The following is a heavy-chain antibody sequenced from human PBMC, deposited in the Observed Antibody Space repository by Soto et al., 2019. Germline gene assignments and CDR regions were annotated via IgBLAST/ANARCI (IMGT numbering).Heavy chain of an antibody. CDR3: ARAPLSDSSGYVDYYYGMDV. CDR2: IIPIFGTA. J-gene: IGHJ6*02. CDR1: GGTFSSYA. D-gene: IGHD3-22*01. V-gene: IGHV1-69*01. Sequence: QVQLVQSGAEVKKPGSSVKVPCKASGGTFSSYAISWVRQAPGQGLEWMGGIIPIFGTANYAQKFQGRVTITADESTSTAYMELSSLRSKDTAVYYCARAPLSDSSGYVDYYYGMDVWGQGTTVTVSS.